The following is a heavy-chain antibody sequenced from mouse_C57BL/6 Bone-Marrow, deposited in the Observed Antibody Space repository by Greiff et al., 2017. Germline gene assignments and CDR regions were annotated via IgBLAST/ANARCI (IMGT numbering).Heavy chain of an antibody. V-gene: IGHV5-9-1*02. D-gene: IGHD1-1*01. CDR1: GFTFSSYA. J-gene: IGHJ3*01. Sequence: DVKLVESGEGLVKPGGSLKLSCAASGFTFSSYAMSWVRQTPEKRLEWVAYISSGGDYIYYADTVKGRFTISRDNARNTLYLQMSSLKSEDTAMYYCTSPQAFYYYVSQFAYWGQGTLVTFSA. CDR3: TSPQAFYYYVSQFAY. CDR2: ISSGGDYI.